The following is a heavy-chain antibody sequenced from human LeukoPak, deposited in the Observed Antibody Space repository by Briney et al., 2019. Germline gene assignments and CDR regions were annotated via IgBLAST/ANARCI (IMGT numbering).Heavy chain of an antibody. J-gene: IGHJ6*03. Sequence: PGGSLRLSCAASGFTFSSYDMHWVRQATGKGLEWVSAIGTAGDTYYPGSVKGRFTISRENAKNSLYLQMSSLRAGDTAVYYCARGPSYYYGSGSYPYYYYMDVWGKGTTVTVSS. D-gene: IGHD3-10*01. CDR1: GFTFSSYD. CDR3: ARGPSYYYGSGSYPYYYYMDV. CDR2: IGTAGDT. V-gene: IGHV3-13*01.